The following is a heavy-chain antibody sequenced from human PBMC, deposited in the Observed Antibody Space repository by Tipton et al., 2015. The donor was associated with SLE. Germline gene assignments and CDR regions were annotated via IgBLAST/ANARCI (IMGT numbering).Heavy chain of an antibody. D-gene: IGHD5-12*01. V-gene: IGHV3-30*18. CDR2: ISYDGGSK. CDR1: GFTFSTYG. J-gene: IGHJ4*02. Sequence: QVQLVQSGGGSVQPGGSLRLSCSASGFTFSTYGMHWVRQVPGKGLEWVAIISYDGGSKYYGDSVKGRFTVSRDNSKNTLYLQMNSLRAEDTAVYYCAKPSRGGYDYVTHVDYWGQGTLVTVSS. CDR3: AKPSRGGYDYVTHVDY.